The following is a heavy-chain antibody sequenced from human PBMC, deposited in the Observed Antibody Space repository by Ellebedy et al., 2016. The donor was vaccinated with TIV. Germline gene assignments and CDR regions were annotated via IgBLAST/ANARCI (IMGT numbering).Heavy chain of an antibody. Sequence: SVKVSXXASGTTFSTYAITWVRQAPGQGLERMGGIIPVFGTTNYAQNFEGRVSMTADESTSTAYLEVSSLRSEDTAVYYCARAPTQCFGKGGSHLCFYFGMDVWGQGTTVTVSS. CDR2: IIPVFGTT. CDR1: GTTFSTYA. CDR3: ARAPTQCFGKGGSHLCFYFGMDV. D-gene: IGHD3-10*01. V-gene: IGHV1-69*13. J-gene: IGHJ6*02.